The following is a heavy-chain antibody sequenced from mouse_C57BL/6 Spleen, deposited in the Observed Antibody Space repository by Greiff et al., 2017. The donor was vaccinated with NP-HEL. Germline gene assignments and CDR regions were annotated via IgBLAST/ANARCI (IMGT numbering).Heavy chain of an antibody. CDR2: IYPGSGNT. V-gene: IGHV1-76*01. Sequence: QVQLKQSGAELVRPGASVKLSCKASGYTFTDYYINWVKQRPGQGLEWIARIYPGSGNTYYNEKFKGKATLTAEKSSSTAYMQLSSLTSEDSAVYFCASSMVTYYYAMDYWGQGTSVTVSS. CDR1: GYTFTDYY. D-gene: IGHD2-2*01. CDR3: ASSMVTYYYAMDY. J-gene: IGHJ4*01.